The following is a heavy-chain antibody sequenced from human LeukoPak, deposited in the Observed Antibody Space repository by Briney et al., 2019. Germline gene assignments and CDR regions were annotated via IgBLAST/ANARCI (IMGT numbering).Heavy chain of an antibody. Sequence: PGGSLRLSCVASGFTFSSYAMHWVRQAPGKGLEYVSAISSNGGSTYFANSVKGRFTISRDNSKNTLYLQMGSLTAEDMAVYYCARDTVTMVEGLVDYWGQGTLVTVSS. D-gene: IGHD3-10*01. V-gene: IGHV3-64*01. CDR1: GFTFSSYA. J-gene: IGHJ4*02. CDR2: ISSNGGST. CDR3: ARDTVTMVEGLVDY.